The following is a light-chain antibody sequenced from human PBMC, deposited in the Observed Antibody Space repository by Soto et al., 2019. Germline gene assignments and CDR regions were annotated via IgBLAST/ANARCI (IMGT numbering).Light chain of an antibody. CDR1: SSDVGGYNY. Sequence: QSVLTQPASVSGSPGQSITISCTGTSSDVGGYNYVSWYQQHPGKAPKLLIYEVTNRPSGVSNRFSASKSGNTASLTISGLQADDEADYYCTSYTSSDSYVFGTGTKVTVL. V-gene: IGLV2-14*01. J-gene: IGLJ1*01. CDR2: EVT. CDR3: TSYTSSDSYV.